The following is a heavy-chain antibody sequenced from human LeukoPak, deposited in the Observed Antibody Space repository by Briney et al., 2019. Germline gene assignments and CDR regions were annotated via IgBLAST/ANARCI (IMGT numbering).Heavy chain of an antibody. CDR3: ARDRRFFEWLPDY. D-gene: IGHD3-3*01. V-gene: IGHV3-21*01. CDR2: ISSSSSYI. Sequence: GSLRLSCAASGFTFSSYSMNWVRQAPGKGLEWVSSISSSSSYIYYADSVKGRFTISRDNAKNSLYLQMSSLRAEDTAVYCCARDRRFFEWLPDYWGQGTLVTVSS. J-gene: IGHJ4*02. CDR1: GFTFSSYS.